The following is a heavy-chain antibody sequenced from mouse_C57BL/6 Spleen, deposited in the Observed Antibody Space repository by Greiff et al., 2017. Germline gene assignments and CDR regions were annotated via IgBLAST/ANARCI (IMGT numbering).Heavy chain of an antibody. CDR2: IYPGDGDT. CDR3: ARERDGYSPWFAY. D-gene: IGHD2-3*01. Sequence: QVQLKESGAELVKPGASVKISCKASGYAFSSYWMNWVKQRPGKGLEWIGQIYPGDGDTNYNGKFKGKATLTADKSSSTAYMQLSSLTSEDSAVYFCARERDGYSPWFAYWGQGTLVTVSA. V-gene: IGHV1-80*01. CDR1: GYAFSSYW. J-gene: IGHJ3*01.